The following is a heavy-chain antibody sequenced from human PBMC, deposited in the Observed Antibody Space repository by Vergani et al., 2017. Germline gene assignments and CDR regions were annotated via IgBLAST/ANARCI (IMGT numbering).Heavy chain of an antibody. CDR1: GGSLSSYY. J-gene: IGHJ4*02. CDR3: AGEVGGAAAGTVVFDY. D-gene: IGHD6-13*01. Sequence: QVQLQESGPGLVKPSETLSLTCTVSGGSLSSYYWSWIRQPPGKGLEWMGYIYYSGSTNYNPSLKSRVTISVATSKNQFSLKLSSVTAADTAVYYCAGEVGGAAAGTVVFDYWGQGTLVTVSS. V-gene: IGHV4-59*01. CDR2: IYYSGST.